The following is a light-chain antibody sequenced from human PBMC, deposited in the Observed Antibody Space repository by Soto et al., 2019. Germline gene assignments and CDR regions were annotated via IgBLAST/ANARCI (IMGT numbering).Light chain of an antibody. CDR1: SGHNSYA. Sequence: QLVLTQSPSASASLGASVKLTCTLRSGHNSYAIAWHQQQPGKGPRYLMKLNSDGSHTRGDGIPERFSGSSSGAERYLTISSLQSEDEADYYCQTWDTGSHRIFGGGTKLTVL. J-gene: IGLJ2*01. CDR2: LNSDGSH. V-gene: IGLV4-69*01. CDR3: QTWDTGSHRI.